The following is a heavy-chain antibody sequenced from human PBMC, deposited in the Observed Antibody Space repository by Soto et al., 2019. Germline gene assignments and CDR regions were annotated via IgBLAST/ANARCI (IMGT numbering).Heavy chain of an antibody. CDR1: GFTFSSYS. CDR3: ASGKSSSGYELYYFDY. J-gene: IGHJ4*02. Sequence: GGSLRLSCAASGFTFSSYSMNWVRQAPGKGLEWVSSISSSSYIYYADSVKGRFTISRDNAKNSLYLQMNSLRAEDTAVYYCASGKSSSGYELYYFDYWGQGTLVTVSS. CDR2: ISSSSYI. V-gene: IGHV3-21*01. D-gene: IGHD5-12*01.